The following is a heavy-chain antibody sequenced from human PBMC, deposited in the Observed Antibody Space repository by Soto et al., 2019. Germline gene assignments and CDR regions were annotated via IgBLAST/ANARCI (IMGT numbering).Heavy chain of an antibody. D-gene: IGHD3-10*01. CDR3: VNGGWLGD. V-gene: IGHV3-74*01. J-gene: IGHJ4*02. CDR2: INNDGSRA. CDR1: GFTFRNNW. Sequence: EVQLVESGGGLVQPGESLRLSCVASGFTFRNNWMHWARQAPAKGLVWVAHINNDGSRAIYADSVKGRFTISRDNAKNTLFLLMDSLRVEDTAVYYCVNGGWLGDWGQGTLVTVSS.